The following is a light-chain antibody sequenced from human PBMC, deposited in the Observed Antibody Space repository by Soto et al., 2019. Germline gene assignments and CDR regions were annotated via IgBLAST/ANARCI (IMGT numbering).Light chain of an antibody. J-gene: IGLJ1*01. CDR2: GNS. Sequence: QSVLTQPPSVSGAPGQTVTISCTGSSSNIGAGFDVHWYQQLPGTAPKVFIYGNSNRPSGVPDRFSGSKSGTSASLAITGLQAEDEADYYCCSYAGSSTPLYVFGTGTKLTVL. V-gene: IGLV1-40*01. CDR1: SSNIGAGFD. CDR3: CSYAGSSTPLYV.